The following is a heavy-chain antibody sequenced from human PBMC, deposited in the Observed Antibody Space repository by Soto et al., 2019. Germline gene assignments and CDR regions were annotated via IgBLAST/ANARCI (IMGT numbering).Heavy chain of an antibody. J-gene: IGHJ4*02. Sequence: QITLRESGPALVRPTQTLTLTCTFSGFSLSSNGVGVGWIRQPPGKALGWLALIYWDDDQRYSPSLKTRRTNTKETSKTQVVMTMTNLDPVDTATYYCAREMYYSTYFDSWGQGTLVTVSS. CDR2: IYWDDDQ. D-gene: IGHD3-10*01. V-gene: IGHV2-5*02. CDR3: AREMYYSTYFDS. CDR1: GFSLSSNGVG.